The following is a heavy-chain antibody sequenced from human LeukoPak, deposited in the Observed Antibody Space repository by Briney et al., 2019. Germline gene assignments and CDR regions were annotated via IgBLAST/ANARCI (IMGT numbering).Heavy chain of an antibody. V-gene: IGHV3-15*01. Sequence: GGSLRLSCAASGFTFSNAWMSWVRQAPGKGLEWVGRIKNKTDGGTTDYPAPVKGRFTIVRDDSKNTLYLKMNSRKTEDTAVYYCTTSYYYGSGSYVWGAFDIWGQGTMVTVSS. CDR1: GFTFSNAW. D-gene: IGHD3-10*01. CDR2: IKNKTDGGTT. CDR3: TTSYYYGSGSYVWGAFDI. J-gene: IGHJ3*02.